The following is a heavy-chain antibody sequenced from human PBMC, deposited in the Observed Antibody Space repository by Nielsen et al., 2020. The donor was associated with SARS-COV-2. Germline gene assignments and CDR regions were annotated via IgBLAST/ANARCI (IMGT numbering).Heavy chain of an antibody. D-gene: IGHD3-10*01. Sequence: WVRQAPGQGLEWMGGIIPIFGTANYAQKFQGRVTITADESTSTAYMELSSLRSEDTAVYYCARREMVRGVIYYWGQGTLVTVSS. V-gene: IGHV1-69*01. CDR2: IIPIFGTA. J-gene: IGHJ4*02. CDR3: ARREMVRGVIYY.